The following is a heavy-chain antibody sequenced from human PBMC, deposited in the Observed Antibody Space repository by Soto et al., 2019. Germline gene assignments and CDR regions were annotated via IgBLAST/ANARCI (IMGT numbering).Heavy chain of an antibody. V-gene: IGHV4-39*01. CDR3: ASQGGFLEWLAPLDY. Sequence: SETLSLTCTVSGGSISSSSDYWGWIRQPPGKGLEWIGSIYYSGSTYYNPSLKSRVTISVDTSKNQFSLKLSSVTAADTAVYYCASQGGFLEWLAPLDYWGQGTLVTVSS. D-gene: IGHD3-3*01. J-gene: IGHJ4*02. CDR1: GGSISSSSDY. CDR2: IYYSGST.